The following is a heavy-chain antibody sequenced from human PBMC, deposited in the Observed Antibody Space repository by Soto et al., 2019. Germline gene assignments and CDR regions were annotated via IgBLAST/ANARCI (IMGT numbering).Heavy chain of an antibody. Sequence: QLQLQESGPGLVKPSETLSLTCTVSGGSISSSSYYWGWIRQPPGKGLEWIGSIYYSGSTYYNPSLKSRVTISVDTSKNQFSLKLSSVTAADTAVYYCARLGITISSGAFDIWGQGTMVTVSS. V-gene: IGHV4-39*01. CDR3: ARLGITISSGAFDI. CDR1: GGSISSSSYY. J-gene: IGHJ3*02. CDR2: IYYSGST. D-gene: IGHD3-3*01.